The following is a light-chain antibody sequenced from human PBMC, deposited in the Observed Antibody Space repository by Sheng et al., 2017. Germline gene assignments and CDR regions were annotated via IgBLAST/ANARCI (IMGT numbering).Light chain of an antibody. CDR2: GAS. Sequence: EVVMTQSPATLSGSPGERVTLSCRASESVSVNLAWYQQQRGQAPILLFYGASTRATGIPARFSGSGSGSGTEFILTISSLQSEDVAVYYCQQYDKWPLPFGGGTKVEIK. CDR1: ESVSVN. CDR3: QQYDKWPLP. V-gene: IGKV3-15*01. J-gene: IGKJ4*01.